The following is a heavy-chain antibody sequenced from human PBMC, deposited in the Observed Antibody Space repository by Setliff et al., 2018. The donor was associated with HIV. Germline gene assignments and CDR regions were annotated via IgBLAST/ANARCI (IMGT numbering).Heavy chain of an antibody. CDR2: MYFSGNS. V-gene: IGHV4-59*11. D-gene: IGHD3-10*01. J-gene: IGHJ6*02. Sequence: SETLSLTCSFSGGSISSHYWSWIRQAPGKGLEWIGTMYFSGNSRNSPALKSRVTISIDTCKNELSLNLTSVTAADTAVYYCARVEASVRGATYGLDVWGQGTTVTVSS. CDR3: ARVEASVRGATYGLDV. CDR1: GGSISSHY.